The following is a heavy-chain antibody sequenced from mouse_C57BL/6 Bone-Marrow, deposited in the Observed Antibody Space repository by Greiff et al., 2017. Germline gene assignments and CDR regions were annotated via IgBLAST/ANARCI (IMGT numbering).Heavy chain of an antibody. D-gene: IGHD2-4*01. V-gene: IGHV1-64*01. Sequence: QVQLQQPGAELVKPGASVKLSCKASGYTFTNYWMHWVKQRPGQGLEWIGMMHPNGGSPDYNEKFKSEATLSVDKSSRTAYMELSSLTSEDSAVYYGAISYDYDDYTMDYWGQGTSVTDSS. CDR3: AISYDYDDYTMDY. CDR2: MHPNGGSP. J-gene: IGHJ4*01. CDR1: GYTFTNYW.